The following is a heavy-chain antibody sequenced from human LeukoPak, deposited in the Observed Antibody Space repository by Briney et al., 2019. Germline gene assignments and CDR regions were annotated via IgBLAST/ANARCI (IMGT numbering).Heavy chain of an antibody. CDR3: AKGGATKGSDY. CDR1: GFTFSNYA. D-gene: IGHD1-26*01. Sequence: PGGSLRLSCAASGFTFSNYAMNWVRQAPGKGLEWVAIISYDGSNKYYADSVKGRFTISRDNSKNTLYLQMNSLRAEDTAVYYCAKGGATKGSDYWGQGTLVTVSS. CDR2: ISYDGSNK. J-gene: IGHJ4*02. V-gene: IGHV3-30*04.